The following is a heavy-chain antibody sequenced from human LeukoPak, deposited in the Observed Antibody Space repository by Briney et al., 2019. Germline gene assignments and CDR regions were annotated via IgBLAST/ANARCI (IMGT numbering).Heavy chain of an antibody. J-gene: IGHJ5*02. V-gene: IGHV3-23*01. CDR3: VRGSSGTAVRGISWAWFDP. D-gene: IGHD3-10*01. Sequence: PGGSLRLSCAASGFTFNTYAMSWVRQAPGKGLEWVSGINASGDSTYYADSVKGRSAISRDKAKNSIYLQMNSLRTEDTAVYYCVRGSSGTAVRGISWAWFDPWGEGTLVTVSS. CDR2: INASGDST. CDR1: GFTFNTYA.